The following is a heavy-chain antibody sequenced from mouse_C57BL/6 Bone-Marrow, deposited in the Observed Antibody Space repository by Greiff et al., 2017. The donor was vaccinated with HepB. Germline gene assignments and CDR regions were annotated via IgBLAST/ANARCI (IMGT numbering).Heavy chain of an antibody. CDR1: GYTFTSYW. V-gene: IGHV1-52*01. Sequence: VQLQQPGAELVRPGSSVKLSCKASGYTFTSYWKHWVKQRPIQGLEWIGNIDPSDSETHYNQKFKDKATLTVDKSSSTAYMQLSSLTSEDSAVYYCARYDYDDGGFAYWGQGTLVTVSA. CDR2: IDPSDSET. D-gene: IGHD2-4*01. J-gene: IGHJ3*01. CDR3: ARYDYDDGGFAY.